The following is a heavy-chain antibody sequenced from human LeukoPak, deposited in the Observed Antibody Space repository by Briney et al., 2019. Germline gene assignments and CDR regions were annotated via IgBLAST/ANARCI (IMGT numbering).Heavy chain of an antibody. CDR3: AKGDHYDFWSRITGFDY. CDR1: GFTFSSYG. V-gene: IGHV3-30*02. D-gene: IGHD3-3*01. J-gene: IGHJ4*02. Sequence: PGGSLRLSCAASGFTFSSYGMHWVRQAPGKGLEWVAFIRYDGSNKYYADSVKGRFTISRDNSKNTLYLQMNSLRAEDTAVYYCAKGDHYDFWSRITGFDYWGQGTLVTVSA. CDR2: IRYDGSNK.